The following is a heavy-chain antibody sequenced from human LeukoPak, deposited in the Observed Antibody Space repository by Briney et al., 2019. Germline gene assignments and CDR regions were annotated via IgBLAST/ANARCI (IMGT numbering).Heavy chain of an antibody. D-gene: IGHD6-19*01. CDR2: ISRSGSTI. CDR1: GFTFSSYE. J-gene: IGHJ4*02. V-gene: IGHV3-48*03. CDR3: ARPAVAGTLWGDLLGYYSDY. Sequence: PGGSLRLSCAASGFTFSSYEMNWVRQAPGKGLEWVSYISRSGSTIYYADSVKGRFTISRDNAKNSLYLQMNSLRAEDTAVYYCARPAVAGTLWGDLLGYYSDYWGQGTLVTVSS.